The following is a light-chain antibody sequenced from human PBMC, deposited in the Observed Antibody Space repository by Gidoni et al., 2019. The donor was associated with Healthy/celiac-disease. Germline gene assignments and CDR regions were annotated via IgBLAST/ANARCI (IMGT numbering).Light chain of an antibody. V-gene: IGKV3-11*01. CDR1: QSVSSY. J-gene: IGKJ1*01. Sequence: EIVLTQSPATLSLSPGERATLSCRASQSVSSYLAWYQQKPGQAPRLLIYDASNRATGIPARFRDGGSGTDFTLTISSLEPEDFAVYYCQQRSNWPPWTFGQGTKVEIK. CDR3: QQRSNWPPWT. CDR2: DAS.